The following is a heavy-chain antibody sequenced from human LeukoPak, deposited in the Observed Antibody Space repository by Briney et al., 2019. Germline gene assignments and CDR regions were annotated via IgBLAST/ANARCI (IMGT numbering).Heavy chain of an antibody. CDR2: ISSSGSTI. D-gene: IGHD1-1*01. Sequence: GGSLRLSCAASGFTFSDYYMSWIRQAPGKRLEWVSYISSSGSTIYYADSVKGRFTISRDNAKNSLYLQMNSLRAEDTAVYYCARAPTTKTGTKDYYYYGMDVWGQGTTVTVSS. V-gene: IGHV3-11*01. CDR3: ARAPTTKTGTKDYYYYGMDV. CDR1: GFTFSDYY. J-gene: IGHJ6*02.